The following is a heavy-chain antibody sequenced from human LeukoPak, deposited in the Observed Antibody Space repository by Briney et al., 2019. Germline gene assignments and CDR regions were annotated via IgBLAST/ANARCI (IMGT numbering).Heavy chain of an antibody. J-gene: IGHJ3*02. Sequence: GRSLRLSCAASGFTFSSYGMHWVRQAPGKGLEWVAVISYDGSNKYYADSVKGRFTISRDNSKNTLYLQMNSLRAEDTAVYYRAKDLWQQLENDAFDIWGQGTMVTVSS. CDR1: GFTFSSYG. CDR2: ISYDGSNK. CDR3: AKDLWQQLENDAFDI. V-gene: IGHV3-30*18. D-gene: IGHD6-13*01.